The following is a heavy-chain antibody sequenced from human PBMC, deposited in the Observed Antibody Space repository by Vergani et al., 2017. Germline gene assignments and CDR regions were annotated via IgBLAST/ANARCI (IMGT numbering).Heavy chain of an antibody. J-gene: IGHJ3*02. CDR3: ARGGRTTLTPRAFDI. D-gene: IGHD4-17*01. V-gene: IGHV4-61*02. Sequence: QVQLQESGPGLVKPSQTLSLTCTVSGGPISSDTYYWSWIRQPAGKGLEWFGRIFTSGSTNYNHSLKSRVTISVDTSKNQFSLKLSSVTAADTAVYCCARGGRTTLTPRAFDIWGQGTMVTVSS. CDR1: GGPISSDTYY. CDR2: IFTSGST.